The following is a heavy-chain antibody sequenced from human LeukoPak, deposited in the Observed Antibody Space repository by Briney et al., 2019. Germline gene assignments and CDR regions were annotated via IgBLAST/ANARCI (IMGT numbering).Heavy chain of an antibody. D-gene: IGHD4-17*01. CDR1: DDSFSGHS. V-gene: IGHV4-59*11. CDR2: ISYTGST. Sequence: PSETLSLTCTVSDDSFSGHSWAWIRQPPGKGLEWIGYISYTGSTNYNPSLKSRLTISVDTSKNQFSLKLSSVTAADTAVYYCARDPTTVTKGFDVWGLGTLVTVSS. J-gene: IGHJ3*01. CDR3: ARDPTTVTKGFDV.